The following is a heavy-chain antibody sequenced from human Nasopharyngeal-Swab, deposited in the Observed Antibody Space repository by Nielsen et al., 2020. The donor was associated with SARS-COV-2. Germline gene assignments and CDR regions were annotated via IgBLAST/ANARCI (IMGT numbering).Heavy chain of an antibody. CDR3: ARSKGLHYGMDV. Sequence: ASVKVSCKASGGTFSSYAISWVRQAPGQGLEWMGWINAGNGNTKYSQKFQGRVTITRDTSASTAYMELSSLRSEDTAVYYCARSKGLHYGMDVWGQGTTVTVSS. V-gene: IGHV1-3*01. J-gene: IGHJ6*02. D-gene: IGHD5/OR15-5a*01. CDR2: INAGNGNT. CDR1: GGTFSSYA.